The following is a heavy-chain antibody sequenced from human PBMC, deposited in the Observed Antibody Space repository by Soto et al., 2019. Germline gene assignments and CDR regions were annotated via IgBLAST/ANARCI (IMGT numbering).Heavy chain of an antibody. Sequence: GGSLRLSCASSGFTFSSYGMHWVRQAPGKGLEWVAVISYDGSNKYYADSVKGRFTISRDNSKNTLYLQMNSLRAEDTAVYYCAKGVAARPFAALFARTKTYYFDYWGQGTLVTVSS. CDR3: AKGVAARPFAALFARTKTYYFDY. CDR1: GFTFSSYG. CDR2: ISYDGSNK. V-gene: IGHV3-30*18. J-gene: IGHJ4*02. D-gene: IGHD6-6*01.